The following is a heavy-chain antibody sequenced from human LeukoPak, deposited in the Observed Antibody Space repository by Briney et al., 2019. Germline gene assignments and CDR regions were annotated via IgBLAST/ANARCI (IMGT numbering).Heavy chain of an antibody. CDR3: SRITSSSDYFDY. V-gene: IGHV3-48*03. CDR2: ISSSGSTI. CDR1: GFTFSSYE. J-gene: IGHJ4*02. D-gene: IGHD6-6*01. Sequence: GGSLRLSCAASGFTFSSYEMNWVRQAPGKGLEWVSYISSSGSTIYYADSVKGRFTISRDNAKNSLYLQMNRLRAEDTAVYYCSRITSSSDYFDYWGQGTLVTVSS.